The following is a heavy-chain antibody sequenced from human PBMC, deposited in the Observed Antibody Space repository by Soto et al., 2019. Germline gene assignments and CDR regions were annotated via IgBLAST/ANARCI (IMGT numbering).Heavy chain of an antibody. D-gene: IGHD5-12*01. CDR3: ARDRGYSGYDKGGFDY. CDR2: ISAYNGNT. CDR1: GYTFTSYG. J-gene: IGHJ4*02. Sequence: ASVKVSCTASGYTFTSYGISWVRQAPGQGLEWMGWISAYNGNTNYAQKLQGRVTMTTDTSTSTAYMELRSLRSDDTAVYYCARDRGYSGYDKGGFDYWGQGTLVTVSS. V-gene: IGHV1-18*01.